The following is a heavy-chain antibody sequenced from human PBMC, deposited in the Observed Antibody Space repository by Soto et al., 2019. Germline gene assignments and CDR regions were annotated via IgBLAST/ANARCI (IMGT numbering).Heavy chain of an antibody. V-gene: IGHV2-5*02. CDR1: EFSLSTSGVA. J-gene: IGHJ4*02. CDR2: IYWDDDK. CDR3: ARGVPFDY. D-gene: IGHD3-10*01. Sequence: QITLKESGPTLLKPTETLTLTCTFSEFSLSTSGVAVGWIRQPPGKALEWLALIYWDDDKRYSPSLKSRLTITQDTSNNQVVLTMTNMDPADTATYYCARGVPFDYWGQGTLVTVSS.